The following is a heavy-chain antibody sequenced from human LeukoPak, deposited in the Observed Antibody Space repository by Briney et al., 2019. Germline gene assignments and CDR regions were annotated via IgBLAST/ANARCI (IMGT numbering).Heavy chain of an antibody. CDR2: IYYSGST. J-gene: IGHJ3*02. V-gene: IGHV4-59*01. CDR3: ASYYYDSSGYPKSGAFDI. D-gene: IGHD3-22*01. Sequence: SETLSLTCTVSGGSISSYYWSWIRQPPGKGLEWIGYIYYSGSTNYNPSLKSRVTISVDTSKNRFSLKLSSVTAADTAVYYCASYYYDSSGYPKSGAFDIWGQGTMVTVSS. CDR1: GGSISSYY.